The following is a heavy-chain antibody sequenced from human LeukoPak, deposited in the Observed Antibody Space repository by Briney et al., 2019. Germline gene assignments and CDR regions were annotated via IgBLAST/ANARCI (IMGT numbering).Heavy chain of an antibody. V-gene: IGHV3-7*03. J-gene: IGHJ4*02. CDR3: VRDGSGVAAVWEWEMIH. CDR2: MKQGVSEL. D-gene: IGHD6-13*01. CDR1: VYTLSIYW. Sequence: GGSLRLSCVRSVYTLSIYWMSWVPDAPGGGVEWVANMKQGVSELDYVDSVKGRFTISRDNAKNTLYLQMNSLRAADTAVYYCVRDGSGVAAVWEWEMIHWGQGTLVTVSS.